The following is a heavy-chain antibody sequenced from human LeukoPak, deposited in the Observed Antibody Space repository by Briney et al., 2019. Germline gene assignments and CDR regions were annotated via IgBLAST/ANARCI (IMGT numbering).Heavy chain of an antibody. CDR2: IYYSGST. Sequence: SQTLSLTCIVSGGXISSGSYYWSWIRQHPGKGLEWIGYIYYSGSTYYNPSLKSRVTISVDTSKNQFSLKLNSVTAADTAVYYCARLYDSFRAFDIWGQGTIITVSS. J-gene: IGHJ3*02. CDR3: ARLYDSFRAFDI. D-gene: IGHD2-8*01. CDR1: GGXISSGSYY. V-gene: IGHV4-31*03.